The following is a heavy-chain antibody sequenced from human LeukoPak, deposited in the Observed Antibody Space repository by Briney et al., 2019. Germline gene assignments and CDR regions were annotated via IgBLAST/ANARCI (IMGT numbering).Heavy chain of an antibody. D-gene: IGHD5-24*01. J-gene: IGHJ4*02. Sequence: GGSLRLSCAASGFTFSSYSMNWVRQAPGKGLEWVSVIYSGGSTYYADSVKGRFTISRDNSKNTLYLQMNSLRAEDTAVYYCAREMATTYDYWGQGTLVTVSS. CDR2: IYSGGST. CDR3: AREMATTYDY. V-gene: IGHV3-53*01. CDR1: GFTFSSYS.